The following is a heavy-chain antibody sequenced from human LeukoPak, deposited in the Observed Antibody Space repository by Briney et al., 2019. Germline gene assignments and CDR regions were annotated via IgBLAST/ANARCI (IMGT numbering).Heavy chain of an antibody. D-gene: IGHD6-13*01. CDR2: INAGNGNT. CDR3: ARVKAADTGMDV. Sequence: ASVKVSCKASGYTFTSYAMHWVRQAPGQRLEWMGWINAGNGNTKYSQKSQGRVTITRDTSASTAYMELSSLRSEDTAVYYCARVKAADTGMDVWGQGTTVTVSS. CDR1: GYTFTSYA. V-gene: IGHV1-3*01. J-gene: IGHJ6*02.